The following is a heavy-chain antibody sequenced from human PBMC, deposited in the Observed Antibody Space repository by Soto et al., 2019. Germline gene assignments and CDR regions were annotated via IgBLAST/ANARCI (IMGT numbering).Heavy chain of an antibody. V-gene: IGHV3-21*01. J-gene: IGHJ4*02. CDR1: GFTFGNYN. CDR2: ISSGSTYI. D-gene: IGHD4-17*01. Sequence: EVQLVESGGGLVKPGGSLRLSCAASGFTFGNYNMNWVRQAPGKGLEGVSSISSGSTYIYYADSVKGRFTISRDNAKTSLYLQMNSLRAEDTALYYCVRETDGDLGNWGQGTQVTVSS. CDR3: VRETDGDLGN.